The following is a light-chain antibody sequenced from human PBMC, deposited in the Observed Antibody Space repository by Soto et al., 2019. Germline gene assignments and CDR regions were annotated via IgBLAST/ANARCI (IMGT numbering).Light chain of an antibody. Sequence: DIQMTQSPSSLYASVGDRVTITCRASQSISSYLNWYQQKPGKAPKLLIYAASSLQSGVPSRFSGSGSGTDLTLTISSLQPEDFATYYFQQSYTTPYTFGQGTKLEIK. V-gene: IGKV1-39*01. J-gene: IGKJ2*01. CDR2: AAS. CDR3: QQSYTTPYT. CDR1: QSISSY.